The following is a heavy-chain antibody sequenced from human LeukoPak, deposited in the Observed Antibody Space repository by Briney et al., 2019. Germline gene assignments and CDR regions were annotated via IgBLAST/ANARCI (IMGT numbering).Heavy chain of an antibody. CDR2: IYYSGST. D-gene: IGHD6-13*01. V-gene: IGHV4-39*07. CDR1: GGSISSSSYY. CDR3: ARGSSSWFDWYFDL. J-gene: IGHJ2*01. Sequence: SETLSLTCTVSGGSISSSSYYWVWIRQPPGKGLEWIGSIYYSGSTYYSPSLKSRVTISIDTSKTQFSLKLSSVTAADTAVYYCARGSSSWFDWYFDLWGRGTLVTVSS.